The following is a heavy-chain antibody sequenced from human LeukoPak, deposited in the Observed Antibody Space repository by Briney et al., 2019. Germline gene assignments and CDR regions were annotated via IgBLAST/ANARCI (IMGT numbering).Heavy chain of an antibody. CDR1: GGSFSGYY. Sequence: PSETLSLTCAVYGGSFSGYYWSWIRQPPGKGLEWIGEINHSGSTNYNPSLKSRVTISVDTSKNQFSLKLSSVTAADTAVYYCARGHLIYYDSKTHDYWGQGTLVTVSS. CDR3: ARGHLIYYDSKTHDY. CDR2: INHSGST. J-gene: IGHJ4*02. V-gene: IGHV4-34*01. D-gene: IGHD3-22*01.